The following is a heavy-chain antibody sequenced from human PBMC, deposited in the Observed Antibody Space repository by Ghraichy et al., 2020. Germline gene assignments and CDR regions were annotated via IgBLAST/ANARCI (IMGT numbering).Heavy chain of an antibody. D-gene: IGHD2-15*01. J-gene: IGHJ4*02. V-gene: IGHV3-23*01. CDR2: INAGGDST. Sequence: GGSLRLSCAASGFTFSSNAMSWVRQAPGQGLEWVSSINAGGDSTYYGDSVKGRFTISRDNSKNTLFLQMNSLRDEDTAVYYCAKVVDGYWGQGTLVTVSA. CDR1: GFTFSSNA. CDR3: AKVVDGY.